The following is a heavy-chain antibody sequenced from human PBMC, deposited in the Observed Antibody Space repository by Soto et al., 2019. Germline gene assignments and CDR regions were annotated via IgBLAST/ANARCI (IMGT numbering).Heavy chain of an antibody. D-gene: IGHD3-22*01. V-gene: IGHV3-30*03. J-gene: IGHJ4*02. Sequence: GGSLRLSCAASGFTFSSYGMHWVRQAPGKGLEWVAVISYDGSNKYYTDSVKGRFTISRDNSKNTLYLQMNSLRAEDTAVYYCARDGDYYDSSGPGNYFDYWGQGTLVTVSS. CDR2: ISYDGSNK. CDR3: ARDGDYYDSSGPGNYFDY. CDR1: GFTFSSYG.